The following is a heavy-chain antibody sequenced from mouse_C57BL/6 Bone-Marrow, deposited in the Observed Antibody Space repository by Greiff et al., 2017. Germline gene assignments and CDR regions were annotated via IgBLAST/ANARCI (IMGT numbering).Heavy chain of an antibody. J-gene: IGHJ2*01. CDR1: GYTFTSYG. V-gene: IGHV1-81*01. CDR3: ARGGEFPYFDY. Sequence: QVQLQQSGAELARPGASVKLSCKASGYTFTSYGISWVKQRTGQGLEWIGEIYPRSGNTYYNEKFKGKATLTADKSSSTAYMQLRSLASEDSAVYGCARGGEFPYFDYWGQGTTLTVSS. CDR2: IYPRSGNT.